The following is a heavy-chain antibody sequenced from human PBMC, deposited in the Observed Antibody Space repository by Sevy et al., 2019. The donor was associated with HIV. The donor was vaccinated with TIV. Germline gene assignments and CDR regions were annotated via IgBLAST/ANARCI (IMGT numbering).Heavy chain of an antibody. CDR1: GFTFSNYA. Sequence: GGSLRLSCAAAGFTFSNYAMHWVRQAPGKGLEWVAIIWSDGAYQYHGDSVKGRFTISRDNSKNTLYLQMNNVRVEDTDVSYCARGGYYYDNAAYYAFDSWGQGTLVTVSS. V-gene: IGHV3-33*01. D-gene: IGHD3-22*01. CDR3: ARGGYYYDNAAYYAFDS. J-gene: IGHJ4*02. CDR2: IWSDGAYQ.